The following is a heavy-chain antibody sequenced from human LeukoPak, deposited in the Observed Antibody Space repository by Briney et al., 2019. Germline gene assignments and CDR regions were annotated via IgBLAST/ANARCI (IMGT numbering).Heavy chain of an antibody. CDR3: ARATTGEPYSWFDP. D-gene: IGHD7-27*01. V-gene: IGHV4-59*01. Sequence: PSETLSLTCTVSGGSISSYYWSWIRQPPGRGLEWIGYIYYTGSTNYNPSLRSRVTISVDTSKNQFSLKLSSVTAADTAVYYCARATTGEPYSWFDPWGQGTLVTVSS. CDR1: GGSISSYY. CDR2: IYYTGST. J-gene: IGHJ5*02.